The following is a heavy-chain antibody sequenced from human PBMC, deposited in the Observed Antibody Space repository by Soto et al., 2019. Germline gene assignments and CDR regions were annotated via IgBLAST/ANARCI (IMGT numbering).Heavy chain of an antibody. V-gene: IGHV1-69*02. J-gene: IGHJ4*02. CDR2: IIPILGIA. Sequence: QVQLVQSGAEVKKPGSSVKVSCKASGGTFSSYTISWVRQAPGQGLEWMGRIIPILGIANYAQKFQGRVTXTAXKSTSTAYMELSSLRSEDTAVYYCARGTERDYFDYWGQGTLVTVSS. CDR1: GGTFSSYT. CDR3: ARGTERDYFDY. D-gene: IGHD1-26*01.